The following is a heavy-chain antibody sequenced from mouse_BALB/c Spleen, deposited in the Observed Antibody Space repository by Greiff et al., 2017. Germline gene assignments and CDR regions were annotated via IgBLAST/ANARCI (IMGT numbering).Heavy chain of an antibody. CDR1: GYSITSGYY. V-gene: IGHV3-6*02. CDR3: AREAIYYYGSSHLDY. J-gene: IGHJ2*01. D-gene: IGHD1-1*01. CDR2: ISYDGSN. Sequence: DVKLQESGPGLVKPSQSLSLTCSVTGYSITSGYYWNWIRQFPGNKLEWMGYISYDGSNNYNPSLKNRISITRDTSKNQFFLKLNSVTTEDTATYYCAREAIYYYGSSHLDYWGQGTTLTVSS.